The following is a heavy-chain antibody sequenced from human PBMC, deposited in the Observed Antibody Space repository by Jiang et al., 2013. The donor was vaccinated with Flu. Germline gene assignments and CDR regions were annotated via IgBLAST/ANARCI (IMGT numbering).Heavy chain of an antibody. CDR1: GGSISSYY. CDR3: ARGQYYDSSGYHY. Sequence: GSGLVKPSETLSLTCTVSGGSISSYYWSWIRQPPGKGLEWIGYINYSGSTNNNPSLKSRVTVSIDTSKNQFSLKLRFVTAADTAVYFCARGQYYDSSGYHYWGQGTLVTVSS. V-gene: IGHV4-59*01. D-gene: IGHD3-22*01. J-gene: IGHJ4*02. CDR2: INYSGST.